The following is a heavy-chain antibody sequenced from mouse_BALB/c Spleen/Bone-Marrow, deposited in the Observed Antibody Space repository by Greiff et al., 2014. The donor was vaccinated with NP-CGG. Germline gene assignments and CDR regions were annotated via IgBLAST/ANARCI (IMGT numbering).Heavy chain of an antibody. CDR1: GFNIKDTY. CDR2: IDPANGNT. J-gene: IGHJ4*01. CDR3: ARDDYDDYYAMDY. Sequence: EVKLVESGAELVKPGASVKLSCTASGFNIKDTYMHWVKQRPEQGLEWIGRIDPANGNTKYDPKFQDKATITTDTSSNTAYLQLSSLTSEDTAAYYCARDDYDDYYAMDYWGQETSVTVSS. V-gene: IGHV14-3*02. D-gene: IGHD2-4*01.